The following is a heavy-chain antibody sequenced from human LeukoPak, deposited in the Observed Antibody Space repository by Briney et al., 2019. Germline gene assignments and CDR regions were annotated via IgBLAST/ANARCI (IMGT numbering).Heavy chain of an antibody. CDR1: GFIFSRYN. J-gene: IGHJ4*02. V-gene: IGHV3-21*04. D-gene: IGHD4/OR15-4a*01. CDR3: ARRAGAYSHPYDY. Sequence: GGSLRLSCAASGFIFSRYNMNWVRQAPGKGLEWVSSISGSSSYIYYADSVKGRFTISRGNAKNSLYLQMNSLRAEDTAVYYCARRAGAYSHPYDYWGQGTLVTVSS. CDR2: ISGSSSYI.